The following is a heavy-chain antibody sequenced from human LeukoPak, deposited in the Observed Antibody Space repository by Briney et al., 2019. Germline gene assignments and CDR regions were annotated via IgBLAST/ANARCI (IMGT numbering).Heavy chain of an antibody. D-gene: IGHD2-21*02. J-gene: IGHJ4*02. CDR1: GGSISSYY. CDR3: ARGRGGDCEH. CDR2: IYYSGST. Sequence: SETLSLTCTVSGGSISSYYWSWIRQPPGKGLEWIGYIYYSGSTNYNPSLKSRVTISVDTSKNQFSLKLSSVTAADTAVYYCARGRGGDCEHWGQGTLVTVSS. V-gene: IGHV4-59*01.